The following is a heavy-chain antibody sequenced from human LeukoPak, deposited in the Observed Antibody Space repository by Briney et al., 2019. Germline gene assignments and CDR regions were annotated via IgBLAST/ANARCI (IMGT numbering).Heavy chain of an antibody. Sequence: PGGSLRLSCAASGFTFSSYGMHWVRQAPGKGLEWVSGISWNSGSIGYADSVKGRFTISRDNAKNSLYLQMNSLRAEDTAVYYCAKARGYSSSPGDYWGQGTLVTVSS. J-gene: IGHJ4*02. D-gene: IGHD6-13*01. CDR1: GFTFSSYG. V-gene: IGHV3-9*01. CDR2: ISWNSGSI. CDR3: AKARGYSSSPGDY.